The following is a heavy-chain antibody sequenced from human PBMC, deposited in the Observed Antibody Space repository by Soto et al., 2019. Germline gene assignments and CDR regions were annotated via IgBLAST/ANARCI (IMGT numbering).Heavy chain of an antibody. V-gene: IGHV4-59*08. Sequence: QVQLQESGPGLVKPSETLSLSCTVSNGSISNYYGSWIRQPPGKGMEWIGYVHHSWGSFYNPSLQSRVATSLATSKSQFSLKLTSVTATDPAVYYCARQAFGALHGLVDVWGQGITVTVSS. CDR2: VHHSWGS. J-gene: IGHJ6*02. CDR1: NGSISNYY. CDR3: ARQAFGALHGLVDV. D-gene: IGHD3-10*01.